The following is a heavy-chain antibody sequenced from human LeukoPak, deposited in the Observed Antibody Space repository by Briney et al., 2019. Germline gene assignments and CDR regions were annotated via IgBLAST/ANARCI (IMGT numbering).Heavy chain of an antibody. V-gene: IGHV3-11*05. CDR1: GSTFSDYY. J-gene: IGHJ4*02. Sequence: PGGSLRLSCAASGSTFSDYYMSWIRQAPGKGLEWVSYISSSSSYTNYADSVKGRFTISRDNAKNSLYLQMNSLRAEDTAVYYCARVYSSGYYYDELTGTFDYWGQGTLVTVSS. CDR3: ARVYSSGYYYDELTGTFDY. CDR2: ISSSSSYT. D-gene: IGHD3-22*01.